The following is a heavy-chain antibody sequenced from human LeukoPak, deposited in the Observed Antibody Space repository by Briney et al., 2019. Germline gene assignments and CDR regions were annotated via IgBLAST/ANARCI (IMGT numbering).Heavy chain of an antibody. D-gene: IGHD4-11*01. CDR1: GFTFGKYW. CDR3: ARDDSVGAGTVTSVDY. Sequence: PGGSLRLSCVASGFTFGKYWMSWVRQAPGKGLEWVASIKLDGSEKNYVDSVKGRFTISRDNTKNSLYLQMNSLRVEDTAVYYCARDDSVGAGTVTSVDYWGQGTLVTVSS. J-gene: IGHJ4*02. CDR2: IKLDGSEK. V-gene: IGHV3-7*03.